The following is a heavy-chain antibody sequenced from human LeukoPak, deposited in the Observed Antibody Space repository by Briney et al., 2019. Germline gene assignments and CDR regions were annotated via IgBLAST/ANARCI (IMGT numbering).Heavy chain of an antibody. CDR1: GGSISSYY. CDR2: IYYSGST. Sequence: SETLSLTCTVSGGSISSYYWSWIRQPPGKGLEWIGYIYYSGSTNYNPSLKSRVTISVDTSKNQFSLKLSSVTAADTAVYYCASIELLWFGELGVDYWGQGTLVTVSS. CDR3: ASIELLWFGELGVDY. J-gene: IGHJ4*02. D-gene: IGHD3-10*01. V-gene: IGHV4-59*08.